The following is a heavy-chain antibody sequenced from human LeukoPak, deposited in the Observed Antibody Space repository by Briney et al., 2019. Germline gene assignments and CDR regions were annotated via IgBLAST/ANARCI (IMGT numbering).Heavy chain of an antibody. CDR3: ARVNNYYGTSAYYYEGAFDI. CDR1: RYSINSGYY. Sequence: KPSDTLSLTCVVSRYSINSGYYWGWIRQPPGKGLEWIGSIYHSGSTYYNPSLKSRVTISVDTSKNQFSLTLTSVTAADTAVYYCARVNNYYGTSAYYYEGAFDIWGQGTMVTVSS. J-gene: IGHJ3*02. CDR2: IYHSGST. V-gene: IGHV4-38-2*01. D-gene: IGHD3-22*01.